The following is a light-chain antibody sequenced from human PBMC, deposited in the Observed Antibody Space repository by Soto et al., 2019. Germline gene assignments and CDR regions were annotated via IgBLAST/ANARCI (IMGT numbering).Light chain of an antibody. V-gene: IGLV1-47*01. Sequence: QSVLTQPPSASGTPGQRVTISCSGSSSNIGSNYVYWYQQLPGTAPKLLIYRNNQRPSGVPDRFSGSKSGPSASLAISGLRSEDEADYYCAAWDDGLRGYVFGTGTKLTDL. CDR1: SSNIGSNY. CDR2: RNN. CDR3: AAWDDGLRGYV. J-gene: IGLJ1*01.